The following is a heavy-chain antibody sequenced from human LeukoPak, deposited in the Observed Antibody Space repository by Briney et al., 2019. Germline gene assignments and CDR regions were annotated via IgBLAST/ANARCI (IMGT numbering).Heavy chain of an antibody. CDR1: GGYFSGYY. CDR3: ARATTVTTRYFDY. D-gene: IGHD4-17*01. Sequence: PSETLSLTCAVYGGYFSGYYWSWIRQAPGKGLEWIGEINHSGSTNYNPSLKSRVTISVDTSKNQFSLKLSSVTAADTAVYYCARATTVTTRYFDYWGQGTLVTVSS. CDR2: INHSGST. J-gene: IGHJ4*02. V-gene: IGHV4-34*01.